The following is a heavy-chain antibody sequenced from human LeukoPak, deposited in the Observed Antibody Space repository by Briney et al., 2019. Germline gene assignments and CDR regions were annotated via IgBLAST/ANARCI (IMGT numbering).Heavy chain of an antibody. CDR3: EKVASSGWGNWFDP. J-gene: IGHJ5*02. D-gene: IGHD6-19*01. CDR1: GFTFSSYA. Sequence: PGGSLRLSCAASGFTFSSYAMSWVRQAPGEGLEWVSAISGIGGSTYYADSVKGRFTISRDNSKNTLYLQMNRLRAEDTAVYYCEKVASSGWGNWFDPWGQGTLVTVSS. CDR2: ISGIGGST. V-gene: IGHV3-23*01.